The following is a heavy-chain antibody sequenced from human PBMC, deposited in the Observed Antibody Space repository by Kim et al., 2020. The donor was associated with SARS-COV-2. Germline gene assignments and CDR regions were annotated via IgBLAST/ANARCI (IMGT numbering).Heavy chain of an antibody. CDR3: AKHSQTYYDILTGYGPSYYFDY. D-gene: IGHD3-9*01. V-gene: IGHV3-23*01. CDR1: GFTFSSYA. CDR2: ISGSGGST. J-gene: IGHJ4*02. Sequence: GGSLRLSCAASGFTFSSYAMSWVRQAPGKGLEWVSAISGSGGSTYYADSVKGRFTISRDNSKNTLYLQMNSLRAEDTAVYYCAKHSQTYYDILTGYGPSYYFDYWGQGTLVTVSS.